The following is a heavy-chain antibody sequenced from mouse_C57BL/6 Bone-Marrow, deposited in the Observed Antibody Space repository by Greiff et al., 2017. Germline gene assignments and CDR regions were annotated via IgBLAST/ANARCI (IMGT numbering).Heavy chain of an antibody. CDR3: ARGPGVYYVDY. V-gene: IGHV1-69*01. CDR1: GYTFTSYW. Sequence: QVQLQQPGAELVMPGASVKLSCKASGYTFTSYWMHWVKQRPGQGLEWIGEIDPSDSYTNYNQKFKGKSTLTVDKSSSTAYMQLSSLTSEDSAVYYCARGPGVYYVDYWGQGTTLTVSS. CDR2: IDPSDSYT. J-gene: IGHJ2*01.